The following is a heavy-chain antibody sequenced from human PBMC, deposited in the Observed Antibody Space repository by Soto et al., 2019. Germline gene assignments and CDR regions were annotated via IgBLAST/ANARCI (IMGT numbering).Heavy chain of an antibody. CDR1: GFTFSRIA. Sequence: QVQLVESGGGVVQPGRSLTLSCAASGFTFSRIAMHWVRQAPGKGLEWVAVISSDGSSKLYADYVKGRFIVTRDNPKNTLYLQMSSLRVDDTAVYYCARPTVGTVFHALDHWGQGDLVTVSS. V-gene: IGHV3-30-3*01. CDR2: ISSDGSSK. J-gene: IGHJ4*02. D-gene: IGHD4-17*01. CDR3: ARPTVGTVFHALDH.